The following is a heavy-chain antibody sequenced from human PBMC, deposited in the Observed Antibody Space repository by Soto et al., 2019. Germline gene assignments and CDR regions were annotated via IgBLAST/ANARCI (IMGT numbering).Heavy chain of an antibody. J-gene: IGHJ3*02. CDR1: GYTFTSYY. CDR3: ARGRLTMTVVVTEAFDI. D-gene: IGHD3-22*01. V-gene: IGHV1-46*01. CDR2: INPSGGST. Sequence: GASVKVSCKASGYTFTSYYVHWVRQAPGQGLEWMAIINPSGGSTSYAQKFQDRVTTTRDTSTSTVYMELSSLRSEDTAVYYCARGRLTMTVVVTEAFDIWGQGTMVTV.